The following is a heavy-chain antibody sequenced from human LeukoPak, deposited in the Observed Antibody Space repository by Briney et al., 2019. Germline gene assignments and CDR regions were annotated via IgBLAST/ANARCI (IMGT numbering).Heavy chain of an antibody. D-gene: IGHD2-2*01. J-gene: IGHJ4*02. CDR3: ARDRGRYCSSTSCYTLDY. CDR2: INPVFGTA. Sequence: SVKVSCKASGGTFSSYAISWVRQAPGQGLEWMGGINPVFGTANYAQKFQGRVTITADESTSTAYMELSSLRSEDTAVYYCARDRGRYCSSTSCYTLDYWGQGTLVTVSS. CDR1: GGTFSSYA. V-gene: IGHV1-69*13.